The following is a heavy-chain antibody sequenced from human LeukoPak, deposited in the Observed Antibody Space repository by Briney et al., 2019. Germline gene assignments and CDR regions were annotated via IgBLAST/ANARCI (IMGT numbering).Heavy chain of an antibody. CDR2: IYYSGST. V-gene: IGHV4-39*01. CDR3: ARSWPYMSSPGAFDI. D-gene: IGHD6-19*01. Sequence: SETLSLTCTVSGGSIGSSSYYWGWIRQPPGKGLEWIGSIYYSGSTYYNPSLKSRVTISVDTSKNQFSLKLSSVTAADTAVYYCARSWPYMSSPGAFDIWGQGTMVTVSS. J-gene: IGHJ3*02. CDR1: GGSIGSSSYY.